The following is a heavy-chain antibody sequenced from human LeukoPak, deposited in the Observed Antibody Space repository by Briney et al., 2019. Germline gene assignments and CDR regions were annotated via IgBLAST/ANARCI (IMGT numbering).Heavy chain of an antibody. V-gene: IGHV1-69*05. D-gene: IGHD3-22*01. J-gene: IGHJ4*02. CDR1: GGTFSSYA. CDR2: IIPIFGTA. CDR3: ATDLSYNSSSFFDY. Sequence: GASVKVSCKASGGTFSSYAISWVRQAPGQGLEWMGRIIPIFGTANYAQKFQGRVTITTDESTSTAYMELSSLRSEDTAVYYCATDLSYNSSSFFDYWGQGTLVTVSS.